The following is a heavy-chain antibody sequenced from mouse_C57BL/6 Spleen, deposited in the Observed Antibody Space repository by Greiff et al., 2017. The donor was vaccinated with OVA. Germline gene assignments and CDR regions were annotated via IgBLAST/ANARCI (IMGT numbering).Heavy chain of an antibody. V-gene: IGHV5-4*01. J-gene: IGHJ4*01. CDR1: GFTFSSYA. Sequence: EVQLMESGGGLVKPGGSLKLSCAASGFTFSSYAMSWVRQTPEKRLEWVATISDGGSYTYYPDNVKGRFTISRDNAKNNLYLQMSHLKSEDTAMYYCARDLGSSGYEAMDYWGQGTSVTVSS. D-gene: IGHD3-2*02. CDR3: ARDLGSSGYEAMDY. CDR2: ISDGGSYT.